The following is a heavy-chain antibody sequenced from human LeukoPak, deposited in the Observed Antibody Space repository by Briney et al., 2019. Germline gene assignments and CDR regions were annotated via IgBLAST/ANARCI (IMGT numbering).Heavy chain of an antibody. CDR2: IRSKSYGGTT. CDR1: GFTFGDYG. CDR3: SRGTYYHDSVL. J-gene: IGHJ4*02. V-gene: IGHV3-49*03. Sequence: GGSLRLPCTASGFTFGDYGMSWFRQAPGKGLEWVGFIRSKSYGGTTEYAASVKGRFTISRDDSKSIGYLQMNSLKTEDTAVYYCSRGTYYHDSVLWGQGTLVIVSS. D-gene: IGHD3-22*01.